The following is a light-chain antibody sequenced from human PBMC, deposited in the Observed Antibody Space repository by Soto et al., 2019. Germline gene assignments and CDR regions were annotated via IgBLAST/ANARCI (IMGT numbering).Light chain of an antibody. V-gene: IGKV3-11*01. CDR1: QSISSY. J-gene: IGKJ4*01. Sequence: EIVLTQSPATLSLSPGERATLSCRASQSISSYLAWYQQKPGQAPRLLIYDASNRATGIPARFSGSGSGTDFTLTISSLEPEDVAVYYCQHRNSWPLTFGGRTKVEIK. CDR3: QHRNSWPLT. CDR2: DAS.